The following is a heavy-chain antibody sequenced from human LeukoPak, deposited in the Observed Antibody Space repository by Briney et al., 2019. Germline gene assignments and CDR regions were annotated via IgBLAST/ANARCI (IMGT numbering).Heavy chain of an antibody. CDR3: ARGSVGYCSGGSCYLWFDP. Sequence: EASVKVSCKASGGTFSSYAISWVRQAPGQGLEWMGGIIPIFGTANYAQKFQGRVTITADESTSTAYMELSSLRSEDTAVYYCARGSVGYCSGGSCYLWFDPWGQGTLVTVSS. CDR1: GGTFSSYA. CDR2: IIPIFGTA. D-gene: IGHD2-15*01. J-gene: IGHJ5*02. V-gene: IGHV1-69*13.